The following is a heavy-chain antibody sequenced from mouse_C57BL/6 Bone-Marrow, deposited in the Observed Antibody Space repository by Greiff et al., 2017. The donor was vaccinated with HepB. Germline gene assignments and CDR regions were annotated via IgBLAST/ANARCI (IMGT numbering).Heavy chain of an antibody. J-gene: IGHJ2*01. Sequence: VKLQQPGAELVKPGASVKLSCKASGYTFTSYWMHWVKQRPGQGLEWIGMIHPNSGSTNYNEKFKSKATLTVDKSSSTAYMQLSSLTSEDSAVYYCARGYYGSSGDYFDYWGQGTTLTVSS. V-gene: IGHV1-64*01. CDR3: ARGYYGSSGDYFDY. CDR1: GYTFTSYW. CDR2: IHPNSGST. D-gene: IGHD1-1*01.